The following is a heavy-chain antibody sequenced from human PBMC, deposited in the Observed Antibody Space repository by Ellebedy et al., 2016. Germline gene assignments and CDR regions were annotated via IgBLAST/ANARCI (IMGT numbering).Heavy chain of an antibody. CDR2: INPNSGGT. CDR1: GYTFTGYY. J-gene: IGHJ6*03. V-gene: IGHV1-2*02. Sequence: ASVKVSXXASGYTFTGYYMHWVRQAPGQGLEWMGWINPNSGGTNYAQKFQGRVTMTEDTSTDTAYMELSSLRSEDTAVYYCATDSRAYYMDVWGKGTTVTVSS. CDR3: ATDSRAYYMDV.